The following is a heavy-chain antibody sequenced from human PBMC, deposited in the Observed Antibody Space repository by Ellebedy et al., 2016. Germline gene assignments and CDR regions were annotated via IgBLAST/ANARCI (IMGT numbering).Heavy chain of an antibody. J-gene: IGHJ4*02. Sequence: GSLRLXXAVSGGSISSSNWWSWVRQHPGKGLEWIGYIYYSGSTYYNPSLKSRVTISVNTSKNQFSLKLSSVTAADTAVYYCARGRFDSSGYYFDYWGQGTLVTVSS. CDR2: IYYSGST. CDR3: ARGRFDSSGYYFDY. V-gene: IGHV4-4*02. CDR1: GGSISSSNW. D-gene: IGHD3-22*01.